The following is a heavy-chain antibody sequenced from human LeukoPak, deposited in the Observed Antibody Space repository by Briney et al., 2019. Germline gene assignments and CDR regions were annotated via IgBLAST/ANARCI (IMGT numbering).Heavy chain of an antibody. CDR1: GYSFTNYY. CDR3: ARGIMVRGVIFADY. CDR2: IYPGDSDT. J-gene: IGHJ4*02. V-gene: IGHV5-51*01. Sequence: GESLKIPCKGSGYSFTNYYIAWVRQMPGKGLEWMGIIYPGDSDTRYSPSFQGQVIISADKSINTAYLQWSSLKASDTAMYYCARGIMVRGVIFADYWGQGTLVTVSS. D-gene: IGHD3-10*01.